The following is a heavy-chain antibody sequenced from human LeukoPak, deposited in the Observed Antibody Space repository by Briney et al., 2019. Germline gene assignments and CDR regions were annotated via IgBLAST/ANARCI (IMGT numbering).Heavy chain of an antibody. CDR2: ISSSSSYR. V-gene: IGHV3-21*04. CDR3: ARRGGNYRHPRGDFDY. J-gene: IGHJ4*02. D-gene: IGHD3-16*02. Sequence: GGSLRLSCAASGFTFSRYSMNWVRQAPGKGLEWVSSISSSSSYRYYVDSVKGRFTISRDNAKNSLYLQMNSLRAEDTALYHCARRGGNYRHPRGDFDYWGQGTLVTVSS. CDR1: GFTFSRYS.